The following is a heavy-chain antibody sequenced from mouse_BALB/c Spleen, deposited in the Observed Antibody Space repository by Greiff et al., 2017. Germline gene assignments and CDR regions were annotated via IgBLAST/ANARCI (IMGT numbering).Heavy chain of an antibody. J-gene: IGHJ3*01. V-gene: IGHV2-9*02. CDR3: ARECPTVVVPDAY. CDR1: GFSLTSYG. D-gene: IGHD1-1*01. Sequence: VQVVESGPGLVAPSQSLSITCTVSGFSLTSYGVHWVRQPPGKGLEWLGVIWAGGSTNYNSALMSRLSISKDNSKSQVFLKMNSLQTDDTAMYYCARECPTVVVPDAYWGQGTLVTVSA. CDR2: IWAGGST.